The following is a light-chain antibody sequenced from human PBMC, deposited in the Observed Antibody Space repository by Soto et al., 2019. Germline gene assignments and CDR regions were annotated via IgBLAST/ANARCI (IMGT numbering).Light chain of an antibody. Sequence: EIEMTQSPSTLSVSPGESAAISCRASQDVNSNVAWYQHKPGQHPRLLIYGASTRTTGIPARFSGSGSGTEFTLTISSRQSEDVELAYYQQYNNRRPWTFGQGTEVEVK. CDR2: GAS. V-gene: IGKV3-15*01. CDR1: QDVNSN. CDR3: QQYNNRRPWT. J-gene: IGKJ1*01.